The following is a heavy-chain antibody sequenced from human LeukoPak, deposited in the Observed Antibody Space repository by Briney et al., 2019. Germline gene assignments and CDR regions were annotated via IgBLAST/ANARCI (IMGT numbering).Heavy chain of an antibody. CDR1: GFTVSSNH. D-gene: IGHD3-10*01. Sequence: PGGSLRLSCAASGFTVSSNHMSWVRQAPAKGLQWVSSINGGDYSTYYADSVKGRFTISRDSSKNILYLQMNSLRTDDTAMYYCATANPTPRGINFDSWGQGTLVTVSS. CDR3: ATANPTPRGINFDS. CDR2: INGGDYST. V-gene: IGHV3-23*01. J-gene: IGHJ4*02.